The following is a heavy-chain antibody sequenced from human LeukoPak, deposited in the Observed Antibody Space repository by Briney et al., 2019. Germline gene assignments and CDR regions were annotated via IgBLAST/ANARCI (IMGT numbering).Heavy chain of an antibody. V-gene: IGHV3-30*03. Sequence: PGGSLRLSCEASGFTFKNYGIHWVRQAPGKGLEWVAVISHDGSNKYYADSVRGRLSVSRDNSRNTLYLQMNSLRAEDTAVYYCARGRYCSSTSCYKAFGIWGQGTKVTVSS. CDR3: ARGRYCSSTSCYKAFGI. D-gene: IGHD2-2*02. CDR1: GFTFKNYG. CDR2: ISHDGSNK. J-gene: IGHJ3*02.